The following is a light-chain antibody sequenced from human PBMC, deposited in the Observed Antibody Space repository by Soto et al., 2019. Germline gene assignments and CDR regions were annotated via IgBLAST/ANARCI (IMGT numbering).Light chain of an antibody. CDR3: GTWDSSLSGNFV. CDR2: ENN. V-gene: IGLV1-51*02. J-gene: IGLJ1*01. CDR1: SSNIGTNY. Sequence: QSVLTQPPSVSAAPGQKVTISCSGSSSNIGTNYVSWYQQLPGTAPKLLIYENNKRPSGIPDRFSGSRSGTSATLGITGLQTGDEADYYCGTWDSSLSGNFVFGTGPKVT.